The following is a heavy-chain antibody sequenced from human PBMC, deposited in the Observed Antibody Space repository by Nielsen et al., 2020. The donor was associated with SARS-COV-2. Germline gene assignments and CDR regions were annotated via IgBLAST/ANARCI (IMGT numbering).Heavy chain of an antibody. CDR3: AKDDVVRGDAYDI. D-gene: IGHD3-10*01. CDR2: TSASGAST. CDR1: GFTFNIYA. V-gene: IGHV3-23*01. J-gene: IGHJ3*02. Sequence: GESLKISCASSGFTFNIYAMAWVRRAPGRGLEWVSGTSASGASTYYADSVKGRFSISRDNSRNTLYLQMNSRRVEDTAIYFCAKDDVVRGDAYDIWGQGTVVTVSS.